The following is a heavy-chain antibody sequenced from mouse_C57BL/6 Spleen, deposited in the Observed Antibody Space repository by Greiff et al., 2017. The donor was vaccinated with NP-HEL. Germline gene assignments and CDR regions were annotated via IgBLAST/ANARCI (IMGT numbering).Heavy chain of an antibody. CDR1: GYTFTSYW. CDR2: IDPSDSET. J-gene: IGHJ2*01. Sequence: QVQLKQPGAELVRPGSSVKLSCKASGYTFTSYWMHWVKQRPIQGLEWIGNIDPSDSETHYNQQFKNKATLTVDKSSSTAYMQLSSLTSEDSAVYYCARGYGSSLDYWGQGTTLTVSS. V-gene: IGHV1-52*01. CDR3: ARGYGSSLDY. D-gene: IGHD1-1*01.